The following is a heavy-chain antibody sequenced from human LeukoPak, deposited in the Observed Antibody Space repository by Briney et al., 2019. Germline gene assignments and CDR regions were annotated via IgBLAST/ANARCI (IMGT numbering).Heavy chain of an antibody. Sequence: PSETLSLTCTVSGGSISSGDYYWSWIRQPPGKGLEWIGYIYYSGSTYYNPSLKSRVTISVDTSKNQFSLKLSSVTAADTAVYYSARDLLNEGNHLDYWGQGTLVTVSS. CDR1: GGSISSGDYY. J-gene: IGHJ4*02. V-gene: IGHV4-30-4*01. CDR2: IYYSGST. CDR3: ARDLLNEGNHLDY. D-gene: IGHD4-23*01.